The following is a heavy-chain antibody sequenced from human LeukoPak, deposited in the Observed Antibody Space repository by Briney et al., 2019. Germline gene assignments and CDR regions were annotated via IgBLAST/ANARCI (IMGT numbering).Heavy chain of an antibody. J-gene: IGHJ4*02. CDR3: AREDGYCSGGNCYSYFVS. Sequence: GGSLRLSCAASGFTFSSYAMSWVRQAPGKGLEWVAFIRKRGIETNYVDSVKGRFTITRDNARNSLFLQMNSLRAEDTAVYYCAREDGYCSGGNCYSYFVSWGQGTLVTVSS. D-gene: IGHD2-15*01. V-gene: IGHV3-7*01. CDR2: IRKRGIET. CDR1: GFTFSSYA.